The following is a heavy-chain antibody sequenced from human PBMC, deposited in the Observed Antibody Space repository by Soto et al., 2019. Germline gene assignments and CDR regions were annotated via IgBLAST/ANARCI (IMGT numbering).Heavy chain of an antibody. D-gene: IGHD6-13*01. J-gene: IGHJ4*02. CDR1: GYTFTSFE. CDR3: ARALSLIAGTASGY. V-gene: IGHV1-8*01. Sequence: SVKVSCKASGYTFTSFEINWVRQAAGQGLEWTGWMNPNSGNTGYTQKFQGRVTMTRNTSINTAYLELTGLTSDDTAVYYCARALSLIAGTASGYWGQGTLVTVSS. CDR2: MNPNSGNT.